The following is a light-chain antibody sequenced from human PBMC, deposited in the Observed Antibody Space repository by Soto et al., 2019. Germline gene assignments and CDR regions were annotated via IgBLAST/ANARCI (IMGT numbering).Light chain of an antibody. Sequence: DIVMTQSPDSLAVSLGERATINCKSSQSVLYSSNNKNYLAWYQQKPGQPPKLLIFWASTRESGVPDRFSGSGSGTDFTLTISSLQAEDVAVYSCQQYYITPYTFGQGTKLAIK. J-gene: IGKJ2*01. CDR2: WAS. V-gene: IGKV4-1*01. CDR3: QQYYITPYT. CDR1: QSVLYSSNNKNY.